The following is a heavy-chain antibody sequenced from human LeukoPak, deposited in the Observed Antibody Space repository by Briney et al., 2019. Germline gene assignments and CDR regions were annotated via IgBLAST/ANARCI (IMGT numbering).Heavy chain of an antibody. Sequence: GGSLRLSCAASGFPFSSYDMSWVRRAPGKGLEWVSVISASAVHIFYADSVKGRFTISRDNFKNTLYLQMNTLRAEATAVYYCAKPYYSYSGSYDYWGQGTLVTVSS. V-gene: IGHV3-23*01. CDR1: GFPFSSYD. CDR3: AKPYYSYSGSYDY. J-gene: IGHJ4*02. CDR2: ISASAVHI. D-gene: IGHD3-10*01.